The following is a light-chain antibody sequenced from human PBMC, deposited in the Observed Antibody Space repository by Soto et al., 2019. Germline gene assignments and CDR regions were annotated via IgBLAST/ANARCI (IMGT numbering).Light chain of an antibody. V-gene: IGKV3-15*01. CDR1: QSVSSN. Sequence: EIVMTQSPATLSVSPGERATISCRASQSVSSNLAWYQQKPGQAPRLLIYAASTMATGIPARFSGSGSGTEFTLTISSLQSEDFAVYYCQQYNNWPPWTFGQGTKVEIK. J-gene: IGKJ1*01. CDR2: AAS. CDR3: QQYNNWPPWT.